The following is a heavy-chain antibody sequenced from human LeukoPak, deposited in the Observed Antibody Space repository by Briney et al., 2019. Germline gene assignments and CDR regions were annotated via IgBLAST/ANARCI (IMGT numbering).Heavy chain of an antibody. CDR3: ARGLVYCSGGSCYSGNHFDY. J-gene: IGHJ4*02. CDR1: GYTFTSYY. Sequence: GASVKVSCKASGYTFTSYYMHWVRQAPGQGLEWMGIINPSGGSTSYAQKFQGRVTMTRDTSTSTVYMELSSLRSEDTAVYYRARGLVYCSGGSCYSGNHFDYWGQGTLVTVSS. CDR2: INPSGGST. V-gene: IGHV1-46*01. D-gene: IGHD2-15*01.